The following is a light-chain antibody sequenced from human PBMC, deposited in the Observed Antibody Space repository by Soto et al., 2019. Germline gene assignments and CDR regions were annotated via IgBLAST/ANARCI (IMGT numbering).Light chain of an antibody. J-gene: IGKJ1*01. CDR3: QQYGSSGT. Sequence: NPSFFLRKIATLPCRASQSISSSYLAWYQQRPGQAPRLLIYGASSRATGIPDRFSGSGSGTDFTLTISRLEPEDFAVYYCQQYGSSGTFGQGTKVDIK. CDR1: QSISSSY. CDR2: GAS. V-gene: IGKV3-20*01.